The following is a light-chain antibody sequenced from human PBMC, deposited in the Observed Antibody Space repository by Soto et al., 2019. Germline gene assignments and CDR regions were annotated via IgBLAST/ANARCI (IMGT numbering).Light chain of an antibody. CDR2: EVS. J-gene: IGLJ1*01. CDR1: SSDVGNYNL. V-gene: IGLV2-14*02. CDR3: SLYTSENADV. Sequence: SVLTQPASVSGSPGQSITISCTGTSSDVGNYNLVSWYQQHPGKAPKLMIYEVSKRPSGVPDRFSGSKSGNTASLTISGLQAADEADYYCSLYTSENADVFGTGTKGTVL.